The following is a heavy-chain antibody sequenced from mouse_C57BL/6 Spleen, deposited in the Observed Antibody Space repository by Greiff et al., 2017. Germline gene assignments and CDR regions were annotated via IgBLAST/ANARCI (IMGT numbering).Heavy chain of an antibody. CDR2: IYPSDSET. D-gene: IGHD2-2*01. CDR1: GYTFTSYW. Sequence: VQLQQPGAELVRPGSSVKLSCKASGYTFTSYWMDWVKQRPGQGLEWIGNIYPSDSETHYNQKFKDKATLTVDKSSSTAYLQLSSRTSEDSAVYYCARRWLRRGDWYFDVWGTGTTVTVSS. V-gene: IGHV1-61*01. J-gene: IGHJ1*03. CDR3: ARRWLRRGDWYFDV.